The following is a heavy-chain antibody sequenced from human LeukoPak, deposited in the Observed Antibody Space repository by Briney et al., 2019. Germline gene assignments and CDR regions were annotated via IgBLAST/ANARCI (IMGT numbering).Heavy chain of an antibody. J-gene: IGHJ4*02. CDR1: GFTFGDYY. D-gene: IGHD3-22*01. CDR3: ARERLSTYYYDSSGSEDLDY. CDR2: ISSSSSYT. V-gene: IGHV3-11*05. Sequence: GGSLRLSCAASGFTFGDYYMSWIRQAPGKGLEWVSYISSSSSYTNYADSVKGRFTISRDNAKNSLYLQMNSLRAEDTAVYYCARERLSTYYYDSSGSEDLDYWGQGTLVTVSS.